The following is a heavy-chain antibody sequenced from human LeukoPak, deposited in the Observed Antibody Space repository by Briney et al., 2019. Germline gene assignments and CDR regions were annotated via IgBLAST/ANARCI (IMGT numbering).Heavy chain of an antibody. J-gene: IGHJ4*02. CDR2: MYTSGTT. D-gene: IGHD3-22*01. CDR1: GASITSYY. V-gene: IGHV4-4*07. CDR3: ARYDSTGLDY. Sequence: SETLSLTCTVSGASITSYYWSWIRQPAGKGPEWIGRMYTSGTTDYNPSLKSRATMSVDTSKNQFSLKLTSVTAADTAMYYCARYDSTGLDYWGQGTLVTVSS.